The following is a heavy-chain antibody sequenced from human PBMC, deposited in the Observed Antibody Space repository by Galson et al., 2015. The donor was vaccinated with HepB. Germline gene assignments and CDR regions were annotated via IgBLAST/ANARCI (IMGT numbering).Heavy chain of an antibody. CDR2: ISSSGSTI. D-gene: IGHD5-18*01. V-gene: IGHV3-11*01. J-gene: IGHJ6*02. CDR3: ARDLRIQPNYYYYYGMDV. Sequence: SLRLSCAASGFTFSDYYMTWIRQAPGKGLEWDSYISSSGSTIYSADSVKGRFTISRDNAKNSLYLQMNSLRAEDTAVYYCARDLRIQPNYYYYYGMDVWGQGTTVTVSS. CDR1: GFTFSDYY.